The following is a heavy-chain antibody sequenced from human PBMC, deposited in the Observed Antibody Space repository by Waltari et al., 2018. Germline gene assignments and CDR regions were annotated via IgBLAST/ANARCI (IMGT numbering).Heavy chain of an antibody. CDR3: AKRIVGGPFDV. V-gene: IGHV1-69*12. CDR1: GGSFGTYA. D-gene: IGHD1-26*01. J-gene: IGHJ3*01. Sequence: QVHLVQSGAEVRRPGSSVKVSCEASGGSFGTYAITWVRQAPGQGLEWIAGVIPIFGKPNYAKNVQDRVKVAADELTRTAFMELSSLRPDDTAVYYCAKRIVGGPFDVWGQGTMVIVSS. CDR2: VIPIFGKP.